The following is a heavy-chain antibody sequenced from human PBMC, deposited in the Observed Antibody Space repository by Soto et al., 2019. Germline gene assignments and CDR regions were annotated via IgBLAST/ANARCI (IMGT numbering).Heavy chain of an antibody. CDR2: IRSKAYGGKT. Sequence: GGSLRLSCTASGFTFGDYAMSWFRQAPGKGLEWVGFIRSKAYGGKTEYAASVKGRFTISRDDSKSIAYLQMNSLKTEDTAVYYCTRDSPRVWFGEPTSDAFDIWGQGTMVTVSS. D-gene: IGHD3-10*01. CDR3: TRDSPRVWFGEPTSDAFDI. J-gene: IGHJ3*02. CDR1: GFTFGDYA. V-gene: IGHV3-49*03.